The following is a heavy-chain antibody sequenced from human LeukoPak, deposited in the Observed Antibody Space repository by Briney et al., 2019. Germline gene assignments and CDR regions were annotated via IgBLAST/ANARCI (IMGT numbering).Heavy chain of an antibody. D-gene: IGHD5-12*01. CDR3: ARGRGSGYGHFDY. V-gene: IGHV4-61*02. CDR2: IYTGGST. CDR1: GASITSGDYY. J-gene: IGHJ4*02. Sequence: SETLSLTCPVSGASITSGDYYWNWIRQPAGKGLEWIGRIYTGGSTNYNPSLKSRITISLDTSKNQFSLKLRSVTAADTAVYTCARGRGSGYGHFDYLGQGTLVTVSS.